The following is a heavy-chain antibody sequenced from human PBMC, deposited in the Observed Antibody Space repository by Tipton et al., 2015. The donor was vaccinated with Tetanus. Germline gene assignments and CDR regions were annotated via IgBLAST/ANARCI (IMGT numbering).Heavy chain of an antibody. CDR1: GASIGSISYY. CDR2: TYYSGST. Sequence: GLVKPSETLSLTCTVSGASIGSISYYWSWIRQPPGKGLEWIGYTYYSGSTGYNPSLKSRVTISIDTSSNQFSLKLTSVTPADTAIYYCARGPSYSGAWYHYWGQGAMVTVSP. D-gene: IGHD6-19*01. CDR3: ARGPSYSGAWYHY. V-gene: IGHV4-61*01. J-gene: IGHJ4*02.